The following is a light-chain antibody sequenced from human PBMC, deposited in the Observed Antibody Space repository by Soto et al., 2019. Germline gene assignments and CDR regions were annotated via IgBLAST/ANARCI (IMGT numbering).Light chain of an antibody. CDR2: AAS. Sequence: DIQMTQSPSSLSASVGDRVIITCRSSQGISNYLAWYQQKPGKGPKLLIYAASTLQSGVLSRFSGSGSETDCPLTIRSLQPEDVGNYYCQKYKSAPFTFGPGTKVDIK. V-gene: IGKV1-27*01. CDR3: QKYKSAPFT. J-gene: IGKJ3*01. CDR1: QGISNY.